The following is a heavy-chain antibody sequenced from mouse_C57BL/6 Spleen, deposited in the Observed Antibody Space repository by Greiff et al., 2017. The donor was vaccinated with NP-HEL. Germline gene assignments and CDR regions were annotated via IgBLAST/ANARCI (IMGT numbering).Heavy chain of an antibody. J-gene: IGHJ3*01. Sequence: VQLQQSGAELVRPGASVKLSCTASGFNIKDDYMHWVKQRPEQGLEWIGWIDPANGDTEYASKFQGKATITADTSSNTAYLQLSSLTSEDTAVYYCTMSQVAYWGQGTLVTVSA. CDR3: TMSQVAY. CDR1: GFNIKDDY. CDR2: IDPANGDT. V-gene: IGHV14-4*01.